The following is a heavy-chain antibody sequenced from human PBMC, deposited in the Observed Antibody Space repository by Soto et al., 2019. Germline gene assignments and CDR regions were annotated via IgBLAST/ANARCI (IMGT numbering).Heavy chain of an antibody. D-gene: IGHD2-2*01. CDR2: IIPIFGTA. J-gene: IGHJ6*02. CDR1: GGTFSSYA. Sequence: ASVKVSCKASGGTFSSYAISWVRQAPGQGLEWMGGIIPIFGTANYAQKFQGRVTITADESTSTAYMELSSLRSEDTAVYYCARDCSSTSCPSYYYYYGMDVWGQGTTVTVSS. CDR3: ARDCSSTSCPSYYYYYGMDV. V-gene: IGHV1-69*13.